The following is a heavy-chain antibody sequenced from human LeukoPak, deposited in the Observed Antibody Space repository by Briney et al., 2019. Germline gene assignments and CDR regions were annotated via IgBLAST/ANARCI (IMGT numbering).Heavy chain of an antibody. CDR2: ISYEGSNK. V-gene: IGHV3-30*11. CDR3: ARAGVAVAGMCRAEYFQH. J-gene: IGHJ1*01. CDR1: GVTFSSYT. D-gene: IGHD6-19*01. Sequence: GRSLRLSCAEPGVTFSSYTIRCVRDGPGERLERWSPISYEGSNKYYADSVKSGFTISTDISKNTLYLQMNRQRAEDTAVYYCARAGVAVAGMCRAEYFQHWGQGTLVTVSS.